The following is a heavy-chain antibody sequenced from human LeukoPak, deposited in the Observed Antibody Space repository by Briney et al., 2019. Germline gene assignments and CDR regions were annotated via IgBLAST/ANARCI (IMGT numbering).Heavy chain of an antibody. J-gene: IGHJ4*02. CDR2: INPDSGDT. Sequence: GASVKVSCKASGYTFTGFYMHWVRQAPGQGLEWRGWINPDSGDTNYAQQFQGRVTMTRDTSISTAYVELSSLRSDDTAVYYCARDWLLRYSEGGLDYWGQGSLVTVSS. V-gene: IGHV1-2*02. CDR3: ARDWLLRYSEGGLDY. D-gene: IGHD3-9*01. CDR1: GYTFTGFY.